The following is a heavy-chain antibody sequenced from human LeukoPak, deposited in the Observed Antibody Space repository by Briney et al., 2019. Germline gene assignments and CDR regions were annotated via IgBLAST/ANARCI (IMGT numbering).Heavy chain of an antibody. D-gene: IGHD6-13*01. CDR2: ISGSGYNT. J-gene: IGHJ4*02. Sequence: GGSLRLSCAASGFTFSSYAMSCVPQSPGKGLEWVSAISGSGYNTYYESTVNSRFTNTRDNTKNNLYLKMNSLKPEDTAVYYCAKDPSPNSSRWNHWDYWGQGTLITVSS. CDR3: AKDPSPNSSRWNHWDY. V-gene: IGHV3-23*01. CDR1: GFTFSSYA.